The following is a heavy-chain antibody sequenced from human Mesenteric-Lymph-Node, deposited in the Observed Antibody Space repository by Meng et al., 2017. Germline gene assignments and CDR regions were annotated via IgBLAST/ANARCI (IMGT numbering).Heavy chain of an antibody. CDR2: IYYSGST. Sequence: QVPPHELGPGLVKPSDPLSLTCVVSGYSISSTNWWGWIRQPPGKGLEWIGYIYYSGSTSYNPSLKSRVTMSVDTSKNQFSLNLNSVTAVDTAVYYCARNVPGTSAYYDWGQGTLVTVSS. CDR3: ARNVPGTSAYYD. CDR1: GYSISSTNW. V-gene: IGHV4-28*01. D-gene: IGHD3-22*01. J-gene: IGHJ4*02.